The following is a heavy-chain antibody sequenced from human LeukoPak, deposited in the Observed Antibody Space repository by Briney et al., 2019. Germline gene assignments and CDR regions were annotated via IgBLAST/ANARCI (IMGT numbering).Heavy chain of an antibody. CDR3: ARDGYSSSGPEIGGFDH. CDR1: GGSISSYY. CDR2: IYTSGST. V-gene: IGHV4-4*07. Sequence: SETLSLTCTVSGGSISSYYWSWIRQPAGKGLEWIGRIYTSGSTNYNPPLKSRVTMSVDTSKNQFSLKLSSVTAADTAVYYCARDGYSSSGPEIGGFDHWGQGTLVTVSS. D-gene: IGHD6-13*01. J-gene: IGHJ5*02.